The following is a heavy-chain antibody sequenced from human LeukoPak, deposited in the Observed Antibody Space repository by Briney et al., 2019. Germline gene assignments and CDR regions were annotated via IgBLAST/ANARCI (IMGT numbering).Heavy chain of an antibody. D-gene: IGHD3-3*01. CDR3: ARGDYDFWSGYFFGPDY. CDR2: INSDGSST. V-gene: IGHV3-74*01. CDR1: GFTFSSYW. Sequence: GGSLRLSCAASGFTFSSYWMHWVRQAPGKGLVWVSRINSDGSSTSYADSVKGRFTISRDNAKNTLYLQMNSLRAEDTAVYYCARGDYDFWSGYFFGPDYWGQGTLVTVSS. J-gene: IGHJ4*02.